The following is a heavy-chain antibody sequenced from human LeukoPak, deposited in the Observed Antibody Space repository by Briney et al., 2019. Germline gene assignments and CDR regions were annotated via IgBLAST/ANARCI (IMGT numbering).Heavy chain of an antibody. CDR1: GYTFTVYY. V-gene: IGHV1-8*03. CDR3: ARGRGWGTVKGIDY. Sequence: ASVKVSCKASGYTFTVYYMHWVRQATGQGLEWMGWMNPNSGDTGYAQKFQGRVTITRNTSISTAYMELSSLRSEDTAVYYCARGRGWGTVKGIDYWGQGTLVTVSS. J-gene: IGHJ4*02. CDR2: MNPNSGDT. D-gene: IGHD4-17*01.